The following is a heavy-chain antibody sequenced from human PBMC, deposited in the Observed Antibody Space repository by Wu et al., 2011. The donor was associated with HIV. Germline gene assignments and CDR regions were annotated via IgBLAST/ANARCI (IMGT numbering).Heavy chain of an antibody. J-gene: IGHJ6*03. CDR1: GYTFNSHG. CDR2: ISAYNGDT. Sequence: QVQLVQSGAEVKKPGASVKVSCKASGYTFNSHGISWVRQAPGQGLEWMGWISAYNGDTNYAQKLQDRVTMTTDTSTSTAYMELRSLRSDDTAVYYCARDGSSAQLDLYYNHMDVWGKGTTVTVSS. V-gene: IGHV1-18*01. D-gene: IGHD6-6*01. CDR3: ARDGSSAQLDLYYNHMDV.